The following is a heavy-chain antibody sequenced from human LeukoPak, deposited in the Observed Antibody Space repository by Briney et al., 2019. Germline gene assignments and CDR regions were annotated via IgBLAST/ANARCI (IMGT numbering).Heavy chain of an antibody. CDR2: ISYDGSNK. J-gene: IGHJ4*02. V-gene: IGHV3-30-3*01. CDR1: GFTFSSYA. Sequence: GGSLRLSCAASGFTFSSYAMHWVRQAPGKGLEWVAVISYDGSNKYYADSVKGRFTISRDNSKNTLYLQMNSLKTEDTAVYYCTSLHDSGYYPFDYWGQGTLVTVSS. CDR3: TSLHDSGYYPFDY. D-gene: IGHD3-22*01.